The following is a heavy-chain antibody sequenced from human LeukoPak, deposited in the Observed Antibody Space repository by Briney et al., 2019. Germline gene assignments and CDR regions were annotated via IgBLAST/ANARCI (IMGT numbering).Heavy chain of an antibody. CDR2: ISAYNGNT. Sequence: ASVKVSCKASGYTFTSYGISWVRQAPGQGLEWMGWISAYNGNTNYAQKLQGRVTMTTDTSTSTAYMELRSLRSDDTAVYYFARDGISSTSCYFNDYWGQGTLVTASS. J-gene: IGHJ4*02. D-gene: IGHD2-2*01. CDR1: GYTFTSYG. CDR3: ARDGISSTSCYFNDY. V-gene: IGHV1-18*01.